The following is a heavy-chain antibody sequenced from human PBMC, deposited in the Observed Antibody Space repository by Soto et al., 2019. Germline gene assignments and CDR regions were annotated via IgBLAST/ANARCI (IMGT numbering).Heavy chain of an antibody. D-gene: IGHD3-10*01. Sequence: EVQLVESGGGLVQPGGSLRLSCAASGFTFSSYWIHWVRQAPGKGLVWVSRINSDGSSISYADSVKGRFTISRDNAKNTLYVQMNSLRVEDTAVYYCSRANYGSGRTHWFAPWGQGTLVTVSS. CDR3: SRANYGSGRTHWFAP. CDR2: INSDGSSI. V-gene: IGHV3-74*01. J-gene: IGHJ5*02. CDR1: GFTFSSYW.